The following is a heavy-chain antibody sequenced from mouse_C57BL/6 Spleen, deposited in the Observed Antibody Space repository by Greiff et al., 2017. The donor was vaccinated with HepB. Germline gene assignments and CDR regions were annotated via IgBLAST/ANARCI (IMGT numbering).Heavy chain of an antibody. CDR2: ISDGGSYT. Sequence: EVQVVESGGGLVKPGGSLKLSCAASGFTFSSYAMSWVRQTPEKRLEWVATISDGGSYTYYPDNVKGRFTISRDNAKNNLYLQMSHLKSEDTAMYYCARDQPYDYDVDYAMDYWGQGTSVTVSS. CDR1: GFTFSSYA. CDR3: ARDQPYDYDVDYAMDY. V-gene: IGHV5-4*01. D-gene: IGHD2-4*01. J-gene: IGHJ4*01.